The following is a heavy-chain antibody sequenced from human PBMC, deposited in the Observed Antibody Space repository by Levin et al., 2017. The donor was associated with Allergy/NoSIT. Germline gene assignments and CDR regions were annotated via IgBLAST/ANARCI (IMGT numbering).Heavy chain of an antibody. D-gene: IGHD5-12*01. J-gene: IGHJ4*02. CDR1: GFTFSNYA. CDR2: ISGSGGDT. CDR3: AKDPWGGYDGHFDFDS. V-gene: IGHV3-23*01. Sequence: PGGSLRLSCAASGFTFSNYALNWVRQAPGKGLEWVSVISGSGGDTYYADSLKGRFTISRDNSKHTLSLQMNSLRAEDKAVYYCAKDPWGGYDGHFDFDSWGQGTLVTVSS.